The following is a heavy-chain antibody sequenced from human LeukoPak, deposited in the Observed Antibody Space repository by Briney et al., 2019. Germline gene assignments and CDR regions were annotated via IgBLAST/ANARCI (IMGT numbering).Heavy chain of an antibody. Sequence: TGGSLRLSCAASGFTFSSYGMHWVRQAPGKGLEWVAVISYDGSNKYYADSVKGRFTISRDNSKNTLCLQMNSLRAEDTAVYYCATTGGDYWGQGTLVTVSS. J-gene: IGHJ4*02. CDR2: ISYDGSNK. CDR1: GFTFSSYG. CDR3: ATTGGDY. V-gene: IGHV3-30*03. D-gene: IGHD7-27*01.